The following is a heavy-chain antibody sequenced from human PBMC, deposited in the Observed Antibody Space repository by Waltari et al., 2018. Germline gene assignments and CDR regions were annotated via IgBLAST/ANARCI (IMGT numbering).Heavy chain of an antibody. J-gene: IGHJ4*02. CDR3: ARGGYSYGYGYDY. V-gene: IGHV3-7*01. CDR1: GFIFSNYW. D-gene: IGHD5-18*01. CDR2: IKHDGIEE. Sequence: EVQLVESGGGLVQPGGSLRLSCAASGFIFSNYWMSWVRQAPGQGLAGVANIKHDGIEEYYVDSVKGRFTISRDNAKNSLYVQMNSLRAEDTAVYYCARGGYSYGYGYDYWGQGTLVTVSP.